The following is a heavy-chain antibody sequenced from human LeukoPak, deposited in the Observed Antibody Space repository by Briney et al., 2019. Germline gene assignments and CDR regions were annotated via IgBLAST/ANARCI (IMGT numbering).Heavy chain of an antibody. V-gene: IGHV4-34*01. Sequence: GSLRLSCAASGYIFGDYTMSWIRQPPGKGLEWIGEINHSGSTNYNPSLKSRVTISVDTSKNQFSLKLSSVTAADTAVYYCARVLALTRRGTAMVNPYYYYMDVWGKGTTVTVSS. CDR1: GYIFGDYT. D-gene: IGHD5-18*01. CDR2: INHSGST. CDR3: ARVLALTRRGTAMVNPYYYYMDV. J-gene: IGHJ6*03.